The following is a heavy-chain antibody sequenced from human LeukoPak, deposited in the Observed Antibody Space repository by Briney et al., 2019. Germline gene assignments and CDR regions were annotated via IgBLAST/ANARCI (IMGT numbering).Heavy chain of an antibody. J-gene: IGHJ4*02. CDR1: GYTFTDYY. CDR2: IIPILGIA. D-gene: IGHD4-17*01. V-gene: IGHV1-69*02. CDR3: TLYGDLFDY. Sequence: SVKVSCKASGYTFTDYYMHWVRQAPGQGLEWMGKIIPILGIANYAQKFQGRVTITADKSTSTAYMELSSLRSEDTAVYYCTLYGDLFDYWGQGTLVTVSS.